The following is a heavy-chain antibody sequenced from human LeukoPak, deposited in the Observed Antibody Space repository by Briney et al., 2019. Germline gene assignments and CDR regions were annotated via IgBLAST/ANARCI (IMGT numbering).Heavy chain of an antibody. CDR1: GCSISSDGYY. CDR3: GRAGDFGLVIDP. D-gene: IGHD3-16*01. V-gene: IGHV4-31*03. CDR2: SYYSGST. Sequence: ARTLSLTCTVSGCSISSDGYYWSWIRQHTGTGLEWIRYSYYSGSTYYNPSLKSRVTISVDTSKYQFSQKLTAVTDEDTVVHYGGRAGDFGLVIDPLLQGSL. J-gene: IGHJ5*02.